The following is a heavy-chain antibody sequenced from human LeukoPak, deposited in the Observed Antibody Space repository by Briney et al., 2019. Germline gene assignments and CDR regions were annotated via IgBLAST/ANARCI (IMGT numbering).Heavy chain of an antibody. CDR3: AKDPIAYCGGDCYPYYFDY. Sequence: PGGSLRLSSAASGFTFSSYGMHWVRQAPGKGLEWVAVISYDGSDKYYADSVKGRFTISRDNSKNTLYLQMNSLRAEDTAVYYCAKDPIAYCGGDCYPYYFDYWGQGTLVTVSS. CDR2: ISYDGSDK. CDR1: GFTFSSYG. J-gene: IGHJ4*02. V-gene: IGHV3-30*18. D-gene: IGHD2-21*02.